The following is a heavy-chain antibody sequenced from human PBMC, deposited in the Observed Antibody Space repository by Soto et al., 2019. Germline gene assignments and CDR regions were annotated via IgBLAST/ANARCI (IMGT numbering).Heavy chain of an antibody. Sequence: SETLSLTCAVSSGSISSSNWWSWVRQPPGKGLEWIGEIYHSGSTNYNPSLKSRVTISVDKSKNQFSLKLSSVTAADTAVYYCARKVGLYCGSGGSCYSASGPHDAFDIWGQGTMVTVSS. V-gene: IGHV4-4*02. CDR2: IYHSGST. CDR3: ARKVGLYCGSGGSCYSASGPHDAFDI. D-gene: IGHD2-15*01. CDR1: SGSISSSNW. J-gene: IGHJ3*02.